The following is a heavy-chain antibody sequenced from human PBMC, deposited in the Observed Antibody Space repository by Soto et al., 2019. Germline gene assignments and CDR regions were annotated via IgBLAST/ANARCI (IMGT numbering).Heavy chain of an antibody. CDR3: ARTDDYYDSSGYPFDY. Sequence: SVTMSLTCAVADVSISSSNWWRWVRQTPGKGLEWIGEIYHSGSTNYNPSLKSRVTISVDKSKNQFSLKLSSVTAADTAVYYCARTDDYYDSSGYPFDYWGQGTLVTVSS. CDR1: DVSISSSNW. D-gene: IGHD3-22*01. V-gene: IGHV4-4*02. CDR2: IYHSGST. J-gene: IGHJ4*02.